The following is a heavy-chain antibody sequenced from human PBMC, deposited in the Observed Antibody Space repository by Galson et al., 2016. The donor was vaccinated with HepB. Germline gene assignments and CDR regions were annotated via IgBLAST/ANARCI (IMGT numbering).Heavy chain of an antibody. V-gene: IGHV3-23*01. CDR1: GFTFSTYA. CDR3: AKPSYYDSDDYPWAFFDD. CDR2: ISGDAGST. J-gene: IGHJ4*02. Sequence: SLRLSCAASGFTFSTYAMTWVRQAPGKGLEWVSTISGDAGSTYYTDSVKGRFTISRDNSRNTVYLQMHSLRAADTAVYYCAKPSYYDSDDYPWAFFDDWGQGTLVTVSS. D-gene: IGHD3-22*01.